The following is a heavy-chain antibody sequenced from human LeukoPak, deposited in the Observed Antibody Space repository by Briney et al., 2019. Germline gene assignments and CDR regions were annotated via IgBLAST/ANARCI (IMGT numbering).Heavy chain of an antibody. J-gene: IGHJ4*02. Sequence: PGGALRLSCAGSGFDFTPYSFNWVRQAPGKGLEWVSSISGSSTYISYADSVKGRFTISRDNAKNSLYLQMNSLRVEDTAVYYCARGSEWTNGVSDYWGQGTLVTVSS. V-gene: IGHV3-21*01. CDR1: GFDFTPYS. CDR3: ARGSEWTNGVSDY. D-gene: IGHD3-3*01. CDR2: ISGSSTYI.